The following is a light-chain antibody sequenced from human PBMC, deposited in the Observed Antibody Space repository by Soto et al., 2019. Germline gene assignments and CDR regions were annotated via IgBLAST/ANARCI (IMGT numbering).Light chain of an antibody. CDR2: GNS. V-gene: IGLV1-40*01. J-gene: IGLJ2*01. CDR3: QSYDSNLSVV. Sequence: QSVLTQPPSVSGAPGQRVTISCTGSSSNIGTGYDVHWYQQLPGTAPKLLIYGNSNRPSEVPDRFSGSKSGTSASLAITGLQAEDEADYYCQSYDSNLSVVFGGGTKLTVL. CDR1: SSNIGTGYD.